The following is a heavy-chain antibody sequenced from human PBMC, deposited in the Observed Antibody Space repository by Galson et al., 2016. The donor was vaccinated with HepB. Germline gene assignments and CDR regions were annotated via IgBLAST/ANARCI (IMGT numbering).Heavy chain of an antibody. CDR3: AKEIFGLASGTYLPGAFDV. V-gene: IGHV1-69*06. D-gene: IGHD1-26*01. CDR2: IFPVYGRT. Sequence: SVKVSCKASGAIFDNLVINWVRQAPGEGLEWMGGIFPVYGRTTYAEKFQGRVTITADKSTRTVYMELSTLRSEDTAVYYCAKEIFGLASGTYLPGAFDVWGQGTMVTVSS. J-gene: IGHJ3*01. CDR1: GAIFDNLV.